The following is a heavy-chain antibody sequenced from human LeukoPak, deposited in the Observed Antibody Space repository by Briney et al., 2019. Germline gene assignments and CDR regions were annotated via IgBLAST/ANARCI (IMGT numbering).Heavy chain of an antibody. J-gene: IGHJ4*02. CDR2: IRYDGSNK. CDR3: AKPSYYYDSSGYFDY. Sequence: GGSLRLSCAASGFTFSSYGMHWVRQAPGKGLQWVAFIRYDGSNKYYADSVKGRFTISRDNSKNTLYLQMNILKPEDTAVYYCAKPSYYYDSSGYFDYWGQGTLVTVAS. D-gene: IGHD3-22*01. CDR1: GFTFSSYG. V-gene: IGHV3-30*02.